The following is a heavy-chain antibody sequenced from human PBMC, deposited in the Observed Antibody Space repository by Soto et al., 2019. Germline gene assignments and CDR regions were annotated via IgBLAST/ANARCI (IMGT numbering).Heavy chain of an antibody. CDR2: ISSSGRTI. Sequence: EVQLVESGGGLVQPGGSLRLSCAASGFTFSSYEMNWVRQAPGKGLEWVSYISSSGRTIYYADSVKGRFTISRDNGKNVRYMQMNSLRAEDRAVYYCARNHKGGYYYYGMDFRGQGTTVTVSS. V-gene: IGHV3-48*03. CDR3: ARNHKGGYYYYGMDF. CDR1: GFTFSSYE. J-gene: IGHJ6*02.